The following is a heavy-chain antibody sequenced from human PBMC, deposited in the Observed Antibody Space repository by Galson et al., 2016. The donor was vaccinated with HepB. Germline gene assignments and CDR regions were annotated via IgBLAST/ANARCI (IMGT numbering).Heavy chain of an antibody. V-gene: IGHV3-43*01. CDR1: GFTFEDYT. Sequence: SLRLSCAVSGFTFEDYTMHWFRQTPGKGLEWVSLISWDGSFIYYGDSVKGRFTISRDNRKDSLSLQMESLRSEDSAVYYCARVGINNSLRGGADVWGKGTTVTVSS. CDR2: ISWDGSFI. D-gene: IGHD1-1*01. J-gene: IGHJ6*04. CDR3: ARVGINNSLRGGADV.